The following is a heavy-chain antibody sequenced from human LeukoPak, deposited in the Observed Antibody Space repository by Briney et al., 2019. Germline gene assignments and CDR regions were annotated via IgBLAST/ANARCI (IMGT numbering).Heavy chain of an antibody. CDR2: INTDGSTT. Sequence: GGSLRLSCAASGFTFSSYWMHWVRQAPGKGLVWISGINTDGSTTSYADSVKGRFTISRDNANNTLYLQMNSLRAEGTAVYYCARNSGSNRPVDCWGQGTLVAVSS. J-gene: IGHJ4*02. CDR3: ARNSGSNRPVDC. V-gene: IGHV3-74*01. CDR1: GFTFSSYW. D-gene: IGHD1-26*01.